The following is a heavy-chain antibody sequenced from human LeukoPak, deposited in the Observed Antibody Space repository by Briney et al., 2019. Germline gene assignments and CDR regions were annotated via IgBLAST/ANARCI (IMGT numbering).Heavy chain of an antibody. D-gene: IGHD6-19*01. Sequence: RGSLRLSCAASGFTFSTYDMHWVRQATGKGLEWVSGIGTAGDTYYLGSVKGRFTISRENAQNSLYLQMNSLRAEDTAVYYCASHLAVAGWYYFDYWGQGTLVTVSS. CDR2: IGTAGDT. CDR1: GFTFSTYD. V-gene: IGHV3-13*01. J-gene: IGHJ4*02. CDR3: ASHLAVAGWYYFDY.